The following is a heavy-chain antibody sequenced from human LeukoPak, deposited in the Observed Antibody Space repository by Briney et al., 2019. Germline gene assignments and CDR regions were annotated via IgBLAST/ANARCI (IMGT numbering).Heavy chain of an antibody. CDR3: ARLAPYNWFDP. CDR2: IYYSGST. Sequence: SETLSLTCTVSGGSISSGSYYWGWIRQPPGQGLEWIGSIYYSGSTYYNPSLKSRVSMSVDTSKNQFSLKLSSVTAADTAVYYCARLAPYNWFDPWGQGTLVTVSS. V-gene: IGHV4-39*07. CDR1: GGSISSGSYY. J-gene: IGHJ5*02. D-gene: IGHD2-15*01.